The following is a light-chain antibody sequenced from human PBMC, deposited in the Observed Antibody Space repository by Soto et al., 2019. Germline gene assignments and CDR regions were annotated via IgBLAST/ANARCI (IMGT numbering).Light chain of an antibody. CDR1: SNDVGHFNY. CDR2: DVN. J-gene: IGLJ1*01. Sequence: QSVRAQPASVSGSPGQSITISCTGTSNDVGHFNYVPWFQQHPGKAPKLLIFDVNNWPSGVSDRFSGSKSGNTASLTISGLQPEDEADYYCTSFTNSDTFVFGSVTKVTDL. V-gene: IGLV2-14*03. CDR3: TSFTNSDTFV.